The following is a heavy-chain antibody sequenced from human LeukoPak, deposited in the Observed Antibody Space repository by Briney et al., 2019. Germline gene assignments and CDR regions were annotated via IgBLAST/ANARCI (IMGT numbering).Heavy chain of an antibody. Sequence: PSETLSLTCTVSGGSISSYYWSWIRQPPGKRLEWIGCIYYSESATYNPSLKSRVTISLDTSKNQFFLKLSSVTAADTAVYYCARKRSFDLWGQGTLVTASS. J-gene: IGHJ4*02. CDR3: ARKRSFDL. CDR1: GGSISSYY. D-gene: IGHD3-9*01. V-gene: IGHV4-59*01. CDR2: IYYSESA.